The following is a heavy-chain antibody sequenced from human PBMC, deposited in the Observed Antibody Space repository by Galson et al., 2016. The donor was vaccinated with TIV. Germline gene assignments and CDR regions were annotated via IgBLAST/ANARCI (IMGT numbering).Heavy chain of an antibody. CDR2: TYCRSRCYY. V-gene: IGHV6-1*01. D-gene: IGHD3-10*01. CDR1: GDSVSSNSAA. J-gene: IGHJ3*01. CDR3: ARAAGRNGATCHATCESFDF. Sequence: CAISGDSVSSNSAAWNWIRQSPSRGLEWLGRTYCRSRCYYDYAVSVKSRITIESDTSKNQFSLQLNSVTSEDTAGYYCARAAGRNGATCHATCESFDFWGQGTKCTVSA.